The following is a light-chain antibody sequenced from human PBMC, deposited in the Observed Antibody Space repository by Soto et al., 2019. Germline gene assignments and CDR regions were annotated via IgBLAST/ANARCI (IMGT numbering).Light chain of an antibody. J-gene: IGKJ5*01. Sequence: EIVLTQSPGTLSLSPGERATLSCRASQSVSSSYLAWYQQKPGQAPRLLFYGASTRATGIPARFSGSGSGTEFTLTISRLEPEDFAVYYCQQYDSSPITFGQGTRLEIK. CDR3: QQYDSSPIT. CDR2: GAS. V-gene: IGKV3-20*01. CDR1: QSVSSSY.